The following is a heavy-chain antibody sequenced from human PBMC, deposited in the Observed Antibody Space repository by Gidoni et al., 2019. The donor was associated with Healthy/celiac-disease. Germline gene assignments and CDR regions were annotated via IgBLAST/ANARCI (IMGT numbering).Heavy chain of an antibody. D-gene: IGHD4-17*01. CDR1: GFTFSSYW. J-gene: IGHJ2*01. CDR2: IKQDGSEK. Sequence: EVQLVESGGGLVQPGGSLRLSCAASGFTFSSYWMSWVRQAPGKGLVWVANIKQDGSEKYYVDSVKGRFTISRDNAKNSLYLQMNSLRAEDTAVYYCARGDDYGGWYFDLWGRGTLVTVSS. CDR3: ARGDDYGGWYFDL. V-gene: IGHV3-7*03.